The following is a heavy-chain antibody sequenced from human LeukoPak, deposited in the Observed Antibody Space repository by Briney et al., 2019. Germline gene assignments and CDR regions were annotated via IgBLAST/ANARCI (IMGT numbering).Heavy chain of an antibody. Sequence: GGSLRLSCAASGFTFSIYDMHWVRRATGKGLEWVSAIGTVGDTYYPASVKGRFTISRENAKNSLYLQMNSLRDGDTAVYYCARETLDVGGDYGWYFDLWGRGTLVTVSS. CDR1: GFTFSIYD. D-gene: IGHD4-17*01. CDR3: ARETLDVGGDYGWYFDL. V-gene: IGHV3-13*01. J-gene: IGHJ2*01. CDR2: IGTVGDT.